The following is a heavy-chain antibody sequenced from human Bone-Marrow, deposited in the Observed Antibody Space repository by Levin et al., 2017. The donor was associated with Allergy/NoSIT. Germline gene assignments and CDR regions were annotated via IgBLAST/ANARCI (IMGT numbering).Heavy chain of an antibody. J-gene: IGHJ4*02. D-gene: IGHD4/OR15-4a*01. CDR1: GFTFSSHA. CDR2: GSYDGRSK. V-gene: IGHV3-30*04. CDR3: ARDTYGDQGGPLDY. Sequence: GGSLRLSCAASGFTFSSHAMHWVRQAPGKGLEWVAAGSYDGRSKYHADSVKGRITISRDNSKNTVDLQVNSLRAEDTGVYYCARDTYGDQGGPLDYWGQGILVSVSS.